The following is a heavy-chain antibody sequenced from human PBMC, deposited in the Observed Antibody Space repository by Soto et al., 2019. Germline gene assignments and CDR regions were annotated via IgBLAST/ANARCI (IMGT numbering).Heavy chain of an antibody. V-gene: IGHV4-34*01. CDR1: GGSFSGYY. CDR3: ARGLKSDYIWVSYRSTRFDP. D-gene: IGHD3-16*02. J-gene: IGHJ5*02. Sequence: SETLSLTCAVYGGSFSGYYWSWIRQPPGKGLEWIGEINHSGSTNYNPSLKSRVTISVDTSKNQFSLKLSSVTAADTAVYYCARGLKSDYIWVSYRSTRFDPWGQGTLVTVSS. CDR2: INHSGST.